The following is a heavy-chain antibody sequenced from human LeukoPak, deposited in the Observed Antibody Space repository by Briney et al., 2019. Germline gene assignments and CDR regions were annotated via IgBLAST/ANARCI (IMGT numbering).Heavy chain of an antibody. CDR1: GFAVSSNY. D-gene: IGHD1-7*01. Sequence: AGGSLRLSCAASGFAVSSNYMYWVRQAPGKGLEWVSVIYSGGSTYYADSVKGRFTISRDNSKNTLYLQMNSLRAEDTAVYYCARRATTPAYFDYWGQGTLVTVSS. J-gene: IGHJ4*02. V-gene: IGHV3-66*01. CDR2: IYSGGST. CDR3: ARRATTPAYFDY.